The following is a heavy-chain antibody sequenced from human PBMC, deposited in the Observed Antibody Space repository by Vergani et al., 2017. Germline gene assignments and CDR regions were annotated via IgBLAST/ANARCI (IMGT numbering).Heavy chain of an antibody. V-gene: IGHV1-18*01. J-gene: IGHJ1*01. CDR2: ISAYNGNT. Sequence: QVQLVQSGPEVKKPGASVKVSCKASGYDFTNYGLGWVRQAPGQGLEWMGWISAYNGNTKYAQKFKGRVSVTTDTSTTTVYMELRRLTSDDTAVYYCARGQSGSYYRYFEHWGQGTLVIVSS. CDR1: GYDFTNYG. D-gene: IGHD3-10*01. CDR3: ARGQSGSYYRYFEH.